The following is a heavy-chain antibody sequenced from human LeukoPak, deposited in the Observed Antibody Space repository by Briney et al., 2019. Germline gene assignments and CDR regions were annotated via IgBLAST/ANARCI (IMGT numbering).Heavy chain of an antibody. CDR1: GYTFTGYY. Sequence: GASVKVSCKASGYTFTGYYMHWVRQAPGQGLEWMGWINPNSGGTNYAQKFQGRVTMTRDTSISTAYMELNRLRSDDTAVYYCASGELSDSSGYYLDYWGQGTLVTVSS. V-gene: IGHV1-2*02. J-gene: IGHJ4*02. CDR2: INPNSGGT. CDR3: ASGELSDSSGYYLDY. D-gene: IGHD3-22*01.